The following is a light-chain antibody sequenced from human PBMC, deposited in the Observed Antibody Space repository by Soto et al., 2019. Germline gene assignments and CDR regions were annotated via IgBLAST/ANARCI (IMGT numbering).Light chain of an antibody. Sequence: DIQMTQFPSSLSASVGDRVTITCRASQSISNYLNWYRQRPGKAPELLIFAASTLQRGAPSRFSGSESGSDFTLTISSLQPDDFATYYCQQTYSIPYTFVQGSNLDIK. J-gene: IGKJ2*01. CDR1: QSISNY. CDR3: QQTYSIPYT. V-gene: IGKV1-39*01. CDR2: AAS.